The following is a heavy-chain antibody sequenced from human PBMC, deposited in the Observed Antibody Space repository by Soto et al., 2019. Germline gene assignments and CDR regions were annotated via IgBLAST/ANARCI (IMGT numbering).Heavy chain of an antibody. Sequence: GGSLRLSCATSGFTFSSYSMNWVRQAPGKGLEWVSSISSSSSYIYYADSVKGRFTISRDNAKNSLYLQMNSLRAEDTAVYYCARAGGFLEWFRYGMDVWGQGTTVTVSS. J-gene: IGHJ6*02. CDR1: GFTFSSYS. CDR2: ISSSSSYI. CDR3: ARAGGFLEWFRYGMDV. V-gene: IGHV3-21*01. D-gene: IGHD3-3*01.